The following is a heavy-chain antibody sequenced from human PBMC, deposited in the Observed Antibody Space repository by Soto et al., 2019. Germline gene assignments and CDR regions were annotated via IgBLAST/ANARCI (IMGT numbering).Heavy chain of an antibody. CDR1: SGSISSNNW. CDR3: ATGGSYCSTTGCLYLYLDL. J-gene: IGHJ2*01. CDR2: IYHSGTT. D-gene: IGHD2-2*01. Sequence: QVHLQESGPGLVKASGTLSLTCAVTSGSISSNNWWSGVRQPPGKGLEWIGEIYHSGTTNYNPSLKSRVTISVDTAKNQVSLNLNSVTAADTAVYYCATGGSYCSTTGCLYLYLDLWGRGTLVSVSS. V-gene: IGHV4-4*02.